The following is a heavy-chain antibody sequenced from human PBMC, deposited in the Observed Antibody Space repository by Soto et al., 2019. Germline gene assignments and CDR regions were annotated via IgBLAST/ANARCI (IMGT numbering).Heavy chain of an antibody. V-gene: IGHV4-34*01. Sequence: SETLSLTCTVYGGYFSSFYWSWIRQSPGKGLEWIGEIHHSGTTNYNPSLKSRVTISVDTSKNQFSLELSSVAAADTAVYYCAREGVTRNYYYYGMDVWGQGTLVTVSS. D-gene: IGHD2-21*02. CDR3: AREGVTRNYYYYGMDV. CDR1: GGYFSSFY. J-gene: IGHJ6*02. CDR2: IHHSGTT.